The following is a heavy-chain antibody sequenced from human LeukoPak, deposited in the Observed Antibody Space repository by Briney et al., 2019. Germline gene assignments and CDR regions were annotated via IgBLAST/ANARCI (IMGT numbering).Heavy chain of an antibody. CDR3: ARGGVVVPVENDY. V-gene: IGHV3-21*01. CDR2: ISSSSSYI. J-gene: IGHJ4*02. D-gene: IGHD2-2*01. CDR1: GFTFSSYS. Sequence: SGGSLRLSCAASGFTFSSYSMNWVRQAPGKGLEWVSSISSSSSYIYYADSVKGRFTISRDNAMNSLYLQMNSLRAEDTAVYYCARGGVVVPVENDYLGQGTLVTVSS.